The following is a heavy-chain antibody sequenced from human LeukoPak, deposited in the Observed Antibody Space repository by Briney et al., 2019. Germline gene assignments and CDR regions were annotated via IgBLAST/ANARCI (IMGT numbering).Heavy chain of an antibody. CDR3: ARDLEALDI. D-gene: IGHD5-24*01. V-gene: IGHV3-30-3*01. Sequence: GWSLRLSCAASGSTFSSYTMRWVRQAPGKGLEGVAIISDDGRNKYYAASVKGRFTSSRDNSKNTLYLQMNSLRAEETAVYYWARDLEALDIWGQGTMVTVSS. CDR1: GSTFSSYT. J-gene: IGHJ3*02. CDR2: ISDDGRNK.